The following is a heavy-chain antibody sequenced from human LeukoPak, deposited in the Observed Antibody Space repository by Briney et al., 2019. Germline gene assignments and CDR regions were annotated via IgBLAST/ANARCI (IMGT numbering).Heavy chain of an antibody. D-gene: IGHD3-22*01. CDR3: ARRVEYYDSSVVFDY. V-gene: IGHV4-59*08. CDR2: IYYSGST. J-gene: IGHJ4*02. Sequence: PSETLSLTCTVSGGSISSYYWSWIRQPPGKGLEWIGYIYYSGSTNYNPSLKSRVTISVDTSKNQFSLKLSSVTAADTAVYYCARRVEYYDSSVVFDYWGQGTLVTVSS. CDR1: GGSISSYY.